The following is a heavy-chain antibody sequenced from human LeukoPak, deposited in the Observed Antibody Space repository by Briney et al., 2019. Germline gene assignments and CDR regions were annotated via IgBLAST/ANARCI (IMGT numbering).Heavy chain of an antibody. CDR2: IIPIFGTA. CDR3: ATRPARYYYDSSGFFDY. V-gene: IGHV1-69*06. Sequence: SVKVSCKASGGTFSSYAISWVRQAPGQGLEWMGGIIPIFGTANYAQKFQGRVTMTEDTSTDTAYMELSSLRSEDTAVYYCATRPARYYYDSSGFFDYWGQGTLVTVSS. J-gene: IGHJ4*02. D-gene: IGHD3-22*01. CDR1: GGTFSSYA.